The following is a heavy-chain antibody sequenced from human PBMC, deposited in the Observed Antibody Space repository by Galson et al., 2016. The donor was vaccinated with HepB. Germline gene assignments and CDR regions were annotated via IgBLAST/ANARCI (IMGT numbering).Heavy chain of an antibody. CDR2: IKSKTDHGTT. CDR1: GLTFRNAW. V-gene: IGHV3-15*01. D-gene: IGHD1-7*01. Sequence: SLRLSCAASGLTFRNAWMSWVRQAPGKGLEWVGRIKSKTDHGTTDYTAPVKGRFTISRDDSKNTLHLQMNSLKTEDTAVYYCTGQDYNWNYVNYYSYSMDVWGKGTTVTVSS. CDR3: TGQDYNWNYVNYYSYSMDV. J-gene: IGHJ6*03.